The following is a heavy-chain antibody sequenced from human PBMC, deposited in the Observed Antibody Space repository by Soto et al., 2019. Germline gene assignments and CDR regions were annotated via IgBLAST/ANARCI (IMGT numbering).Heavy chain of an antibody. CDR3: ARTVTTGYGMDV. D-gene: IGHD4-17*01. Sequence: ASVKVSCKASGYTFTGYYMHWVRQAPGQGLEWMGWINPNSGGTNYAQKFQGWVTMTRDTSISTAYMELSRLRSDDTAVYYCARTVTTGYGMDVRGQGTTVTVSS. CDR2: INPNSGGT. V-gene: IGHV1-2*04. CDR1: GYTFTGYY. J-gene: IGHJ6*02.